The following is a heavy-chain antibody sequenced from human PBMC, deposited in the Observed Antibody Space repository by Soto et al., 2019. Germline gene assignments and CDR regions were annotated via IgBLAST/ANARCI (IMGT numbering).Heavy chain of an antibody. Sequence: EVQLVESGGGLVKPGGSLRLSCAASGFTFSSYSMNWVRQAPGKGLEWVSSISSSSSYIYYADSVKGRFTISRDNAKNSLYMQMNSLRAEDTAVYYCERGLYQWWREGTLISSYYGMDVWGQGTTVTVSS. CDR3: ERGLYQWWREGTLISSYYGMDV. D-gene: IGHD6-19*01. J-gene: IGHJ6*02. CDR1: GFTFSSYS. CDR2: ISSSSSYI. V-gene: IGHV3-21*01.